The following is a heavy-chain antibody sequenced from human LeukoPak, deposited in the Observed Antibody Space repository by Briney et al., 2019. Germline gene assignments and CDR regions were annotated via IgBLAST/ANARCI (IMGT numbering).Heavy chain of an antibody. Sequence: SETLSLTCTVSGGSISSSSYYWGWIRQPPGKGLEWIGSIYYSGSTYYNPSLKSRVTISVDTSKNQFSLKLSSVTAADMAVYYCARHWLNYYDSSGYYDYWGQGTLVTVSS. CDR3: ARHWLNYYDSSGYYDY. J-gene: IGHJ4*02. V-gene: IGHV4-39*01. D-gene: IGHD3-22*01. CDR1: GGSISSSSYY. CDR2: IYYSGST.